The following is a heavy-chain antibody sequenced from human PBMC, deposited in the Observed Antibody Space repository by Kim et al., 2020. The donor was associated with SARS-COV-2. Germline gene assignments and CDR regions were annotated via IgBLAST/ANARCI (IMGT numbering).Heavy chain of an antibody. CDR1: GFTFSSYG. Sequence: GGSLRLSCAASGFTFSSYGMHWVRQAPGKGLEWVAVISYDGSNKYYADSVKGRFTISRDNSKNTLYLQMNSLRAEDTAVYYCVGDPLTMLWFDSMDVWGQGTTVTVSS. CDR3: VGDPLTMLWFDSMDV. CDR2: ISYDGSNK. D-gene: IGHD3-10*01. V-gene: IGHV3-30*03. J-gene: IGHJ6*02.